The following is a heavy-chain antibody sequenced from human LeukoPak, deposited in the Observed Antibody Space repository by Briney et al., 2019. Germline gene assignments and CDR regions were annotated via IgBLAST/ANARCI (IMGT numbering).Heavy chain of an antibody. V-gene: IGHV4-34*01. CDR2: INHSGST. CDR3: ARVGELRYFDWSYYFDY. J-gene: IGHJ4*02. D-gene: IGHD3-9*01. Sequence: SETLSLTCAVYGGSFSGYYWSWIRQPPGKGLEWIGEINHSGSTNYNPSLKSRVTISVDTSKNQFSLKLSSVTAADTAVYYCARVGELRYFDWSYYFDYWGQGTLVTVSS. CDR1: GGSFSGYY.